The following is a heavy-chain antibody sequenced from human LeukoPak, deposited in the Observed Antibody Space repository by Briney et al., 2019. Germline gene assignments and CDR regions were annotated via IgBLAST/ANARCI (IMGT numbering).Heavy chain of an antibody. CDR1: VYTFTDYS. Sequence: ASVKGSSKASVYTFTDYSLLWVRQATAQGPEWMGWINPNKAYTHHAQKLKGRVTITRHTSVNTGYMELSRLRSDDRAIYYCARAPLLTTYFRILTGSYKPNFDSWGQGALVAVSS. CDR2: INPNKAYT. D-gene: IGHD3-9*01. J-gene: IGHJ4*02. CDR3: ARAPLLTTYFRILTGSYKPNFDS. V-gene: IGHV1-2*02.